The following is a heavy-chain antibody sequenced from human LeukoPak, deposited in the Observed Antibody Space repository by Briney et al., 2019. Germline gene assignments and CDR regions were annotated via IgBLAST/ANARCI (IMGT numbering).Heavy chain of an antibody. CDR2: ISRSGGST. Sequence: GGSLRLSCAASGFTFSNYAMTWVRQAPGKGLEWVSAISRSGGSTYYADSVRGRFTISRDNSKNTLYLQMDSLRAEDTAVYYCARLSAMVRGPEDIYYFEYWGQGTLVTVSS. J-gene: IGHJ4*02. CDR3: ARLSAMVRGPEDIYYFEY. V-gene: IGHV3-23*01. CDR1: GFTFSNYA. D-gene: IGHD3-10*01.